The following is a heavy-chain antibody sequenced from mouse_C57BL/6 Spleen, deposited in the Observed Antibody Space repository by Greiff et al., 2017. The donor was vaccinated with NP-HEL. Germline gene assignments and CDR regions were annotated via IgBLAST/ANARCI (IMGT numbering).Heavy chain of an antibody. Sequence: EVQLQQSGPELVKPGASVKISCKASGYSFTDYNMNWVKQSNGKSLEWIGVINPNYGTTSYNQKFKGKATLTVDQSSSTAYMQLNSLTSEDSAVYYCARSFITTVVATQYYFVYWGQGTTLTVSS. CDR3: ARSFITTVVATQYYFVY. J-gene: IGHJ2*01. V-gene: IGHV1-39*01. CDR1: GYSFTDYN. CDR2: INPNYGTT. D-gene: IGHD1-1*01.